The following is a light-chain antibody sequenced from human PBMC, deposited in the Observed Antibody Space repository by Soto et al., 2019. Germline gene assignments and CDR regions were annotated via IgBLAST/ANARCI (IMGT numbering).Light chain of an antibody. CDR3: QQFENSPAFT. V-gene: IGKV3-20*01. J-gene: IGKJ3*01. CDR1: QSVRSTF. CDR2: GAS. Sequence: EIVLTQSPATLSLSPGERATLSCRASQSVRSTFLAWYQQKPGQAPRLLIYGASSRATGIPERFSGSGSVTDFTLTISRLEPEDFAVYYCQQFENSPAFTFGPGTKVEIK.